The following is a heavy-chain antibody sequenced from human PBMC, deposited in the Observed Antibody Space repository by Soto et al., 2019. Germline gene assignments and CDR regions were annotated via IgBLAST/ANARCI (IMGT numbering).Heavy chain of an antibody. D-gene: IGHD3-22*01. CDR1: GGTFSSYA. J-gene: IGHJ4*02. V-gene: IGHV1-69*13. CDR2: IIPIFGTA. CDR3: ARDVYYDSSGYYYTDY. Sequence: SVKVSCKASGGTFSSYAISWVRQAPGQGLEWMGGIIPIFGTANYAQKFQGRVTITADESTSTAYMELSSLRSEDTAVYYCARDVYYDSSGYYYTDYWGQGTLVTVSS.